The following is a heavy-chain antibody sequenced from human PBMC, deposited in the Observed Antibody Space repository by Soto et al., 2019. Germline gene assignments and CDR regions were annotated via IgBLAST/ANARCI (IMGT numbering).Heavy chain of an antibody. J-gene: IGHJ5*02. Sequence: PSETLSLTCTVPGGSISSYYWSWIRQPPGKGLEWIGYIYYSGSTNYNPSLKSRVTISVDTSKNQFSLKLSSVTAADTAVYYCARVLALFGETSNWFDPWGQGTLVTVSS. CDR3: ARVLALFGETSNWFDP. D-gene: IGHD3-10*02. CDR1: GGSISSYY. CDR2: IYYSGST. V-gene: IGHV4-59*01.